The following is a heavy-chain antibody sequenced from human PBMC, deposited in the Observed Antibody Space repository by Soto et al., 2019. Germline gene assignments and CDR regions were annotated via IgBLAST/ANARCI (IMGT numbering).Heavy chain of an antibody. Sequence: QPGGSLRLSCAASGFTRSSYSMNWVRQAPGKGLEWVSYISSSSNTIYYADSVKGRFSISRDNAKNSLYLQMNSLTDEDTAVYYCARWDYYGMDVWGQGTTVTVSS. D-gene: IGHD1-26*01. J-gene: IGHJ6*02. V-gene: IGHV3-48*02. CDR1: GFTRSSYS. CDR2: ISSSSNTI. CDR3: ARWDYYGMDV.